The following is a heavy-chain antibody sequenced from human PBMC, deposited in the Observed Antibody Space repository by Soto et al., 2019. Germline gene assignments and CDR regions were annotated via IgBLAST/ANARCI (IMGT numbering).Heavy chain of an antibody. Sequence: EVQLVESGGGLVQPGGSLRLSCAASGFTFSSYEMNWVRQAPGKGLEWVSYISSSGSTIYYADSVKGRFTISRDNAKNSLYLQMNSLRAEDTAVYYCARVGLVTIFGVVIKGAFDIWGQGTMVTVSS. CDR2: ISSSGSTI. CDR1: GFTFSSYE. V-gene: IGHV3-48*03. D-gene: IGHD3-3*01. CDR3: ARVGLVTIFGVVIKGAFDI. J-gene: IGHJ3*02.